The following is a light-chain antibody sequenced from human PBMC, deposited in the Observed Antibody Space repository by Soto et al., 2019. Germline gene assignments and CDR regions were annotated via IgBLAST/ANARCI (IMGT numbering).Light chain of an antibody. CDR2: GAS. V-gene: IGKV3-11*01. CDR3: QQRYSWPLT. J-gene: IGKJ4*01. Sequence: EIVLTQSPGTLSLSPGERATLSCRASRSVSNNYLAWYQQKPGQAPRLLIYGASNRATGIPARFSGSGSATDFTLTISSLEPEDFGVYYCQQRYSWPLTFGGGTKVDIK. CDR1: RSVSNNY.